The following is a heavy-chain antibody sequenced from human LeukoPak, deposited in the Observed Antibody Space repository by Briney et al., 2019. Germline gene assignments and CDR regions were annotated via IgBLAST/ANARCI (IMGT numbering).Heavy chain of an antibody. Sequence: GGSLRLSCAASGFTFSSYSMNWVRQAPGKGLEWVSSISSSSRYIFYADSVKGRFTISRDNAKNSLFLQMNSLRAEDTAVYYCARDWNEYGYFDLWGRGTLVTVSS. J-gene: IGHJ2*01. V-gene: IGHV3-21*01. CDR2: ISSSSRYI. D-gene: IGHD1-1*01. CDR3: ARDWNEYGYFDL. CDR1: GFTFSSYS.